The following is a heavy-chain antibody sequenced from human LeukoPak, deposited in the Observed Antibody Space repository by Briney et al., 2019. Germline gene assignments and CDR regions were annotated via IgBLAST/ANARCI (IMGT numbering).Heavy chain of an antibody. Sequence: ASVRVSCKASGYTFTGYYMHWVRQAPGQGLEWMGWINPNSGGTNYAQKFQGRVTMTRDTSISTAYMELSRLRSDDTAVYYCARELPLRGYSGYPDYWGQGTLVTVSS. J-gene: IGHJ4*02. CDR3: ARELPLRGYSGYPDY. CDR1: GYTFTGYY. CDR2: INPNSGGT. V-gene: IGHV1-2*02. D-gene: IGHD5-12*01.